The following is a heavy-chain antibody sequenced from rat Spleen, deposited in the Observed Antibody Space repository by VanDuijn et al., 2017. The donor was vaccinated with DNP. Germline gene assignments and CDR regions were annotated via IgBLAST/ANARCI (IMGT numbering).Heavy chain of an antibody. V-gene: IGHV5-31*01. Sequence: EVQLVESGGGLVQPGRSLKLSCVASGFTFNNYWMTWIRQAPGKGLEWVASITNTGGSTYYPDSVKGRFTISRDNAKSTLYLQMNSLRSEDTATYYWTRDGSSDYGGPFAYWGQGVMVTVSS. CDR2: ITNTGGST. CDR1: GFTFNNYW. D-gene: IGHD1-11*01. J-gene: IGHJ2*01. CDR3: TRDGSSDYGGPFAY.